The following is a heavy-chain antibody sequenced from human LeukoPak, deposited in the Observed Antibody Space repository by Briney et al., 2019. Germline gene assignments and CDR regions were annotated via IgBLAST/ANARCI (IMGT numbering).Heavy chain of an antibody. CDR1: GGTFSSYA. D-gene: IGHD2-2*01. CDR3: ARDRTDVYVREAAMDFDY. V-gene: IGHV1-69*04. J-gene: IGHJ4*02. CDR2: IIPILGIA. Sequence: SVKVSCKASGGTFSSYASSWVRQAPGQGLEWMGRIIPILGIAHYAQKFQGRVTITADKSTSTAYMELSSLRSEDTAVYYCARDRTDVYVREAAMDFDYWGQGTLVTVSS.